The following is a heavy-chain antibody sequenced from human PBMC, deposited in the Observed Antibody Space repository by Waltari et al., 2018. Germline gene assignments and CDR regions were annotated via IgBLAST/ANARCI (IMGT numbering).Heavy chain of an antibody. CDR3: ARATTAAAGYHYFDY. J-gene: IGHJ4*02. Sequence: QVQLVQSGAEVKKPGASVKVSCTASGYTFTSYYMHWVRQAPGQGLEWMGIINPSGGSTSYAQKFQGRVTMTRDTSTSTVYMELSSLRSEDTAVYYCARATTAAAGYHYFDYWGQGTLVTVSS. D-gene: IGHD6-13*01. CDR1: GYTFTSYY. CDR2: INPSGGST. V-gene: IGHV1-46*01.